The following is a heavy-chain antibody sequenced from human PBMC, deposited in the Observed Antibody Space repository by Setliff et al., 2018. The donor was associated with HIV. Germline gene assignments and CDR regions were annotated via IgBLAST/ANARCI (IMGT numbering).Heavy chain of an antibody. J-gene: IGHJ6*02. D-gene: IGHD3-10*01. CDR1: GHTFTNYD. CDR2: MNPNSGVS. V-gene: IGHV1-8*01. Sequence: ASVKVSCKPSGHTFTNYDIHWMRRATGQGLEWMGWMNPNSGVSGYALKFHDRVTMTRDTSITTAYMELSSLTPEDTAVYYCARGKGVGGVIITGGLDVWGQGTTVTVSS. CDR3: ARGKGVGGVIITGGLDV.